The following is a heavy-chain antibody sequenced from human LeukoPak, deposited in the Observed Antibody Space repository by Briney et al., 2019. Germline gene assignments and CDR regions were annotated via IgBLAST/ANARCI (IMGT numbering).Heavy chain of an antibody. CDR2: IKPDGSEE. J-gene: IGHJ4*02. V-gene: IGHV3-7*01. CDR1: GFAFGSYY. CDR3: VRGHYADY. Sequence: GGSLRLSCAASGFAFGSYYMNWVRQAPGKGREWVANIKPDGSEENYVDSVRGRFTISRDNAKNSVYLQMNSLRADDTALYYCVRGHYADYTSQGTLVTVSS.